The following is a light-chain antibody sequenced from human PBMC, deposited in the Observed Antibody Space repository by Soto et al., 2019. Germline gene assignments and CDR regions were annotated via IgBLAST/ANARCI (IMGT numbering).Light chain of an antibody. J-gene: IGKJ1*01. CDR3: QQSYSTPWT. CDR1: QGISSY. CDR2: AAS. Sequence: DIQMTPSPSSLSASVGDRVTITCRASQGISSYLNWYQQKPGKAPKLLIYAASSLQSGVPSRFSGSGGGTDFTLSISSLQPEDFATYYCQQSYSTPWTFGQGTKVDIK. V-gene: IGKV1-39*01.